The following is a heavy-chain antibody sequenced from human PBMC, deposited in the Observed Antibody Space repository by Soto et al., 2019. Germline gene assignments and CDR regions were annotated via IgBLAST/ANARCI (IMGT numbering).Heavy chain of an antibody. CDR3: ARDRDNVLGFLERREFYFYSGMDI. CDR2: ISYDGSNK. Sequence: GGSLRLSCAASGFTFNTYVMHWVRQAPGKGLEWVALISYDGSNKYYEDSVKGRFTISRDNSKNTLYVHMNSLRAEDTAVYYCARDRDNVLGFLERREFYFYSGMDIWGQGTPLTVSS. D-gene: IGHD3-3*01. J-gene: IGHJ6*02. V-gene: IGHV3-30*03. CDR1: GFTFNTYV.